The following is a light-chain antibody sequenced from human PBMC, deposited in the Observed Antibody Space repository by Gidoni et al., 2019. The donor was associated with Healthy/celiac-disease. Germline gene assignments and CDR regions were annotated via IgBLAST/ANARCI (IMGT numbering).Light chain of an antibody. CDR3: QQYDNLPRT. J-gene: IGKJ2*01. CDR2: DAS. V-gene: IGKV1-33*01. CDR1: QDIINY. Sequence: DIQMTQSPSSLSASVGDRVTITCQASQDIINYLNWYQQKPGKAPKLLLYDASNLETGVPSMFSGSGSGTDFTFTISSLQPEDIATYYCQQYDNLPRTFGQGTKLEIK.